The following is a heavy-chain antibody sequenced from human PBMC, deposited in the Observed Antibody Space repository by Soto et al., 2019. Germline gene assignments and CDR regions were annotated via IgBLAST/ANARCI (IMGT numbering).Heavy chain of an antibody. CDR3: AKELAYCSSTSCYRGFDT. D-gene: IGHD2-2*01. J-gene: IGHJ5*02. V-gene: IGHV3-30*18. Sequence: QVQLVESGGGVVQPGRSLRLSCAASGFTFSIYGMHWVRQAPGKGLELVAVISSDGSNKYYADSVKGRFTISRDNSKNTLYLQMNSLRAEDTAVYYCAKELAYCSSTSCYRGFDTWGQVTLVTVAA. CDR2: ISSDGSNK. CDR1: GFTFSIYG.